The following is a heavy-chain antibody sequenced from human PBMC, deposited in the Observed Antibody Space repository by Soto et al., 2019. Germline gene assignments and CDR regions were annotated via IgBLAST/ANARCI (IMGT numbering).Heavy chain of an antibody. Sequence: EVQLVESGGGLVKPGGSLRLSCAGSGFTFTNAWMSWVRLAPGKGLECIGRIKSQSGGGTIDYAAPVKGRFAISRDDSQNTLFLQMNSLRPEDTGVYYCTTVVLMLYGGAHSAHWGQGTLVTVSS. V-gene: IGHV3-15*01. D-gene: IGHD2-8*01. CDR3: TTVVLMLYGGAHSAH. J-gene: IGHJ4*02. CDR1: GFTFTNAW. CDR2: IKSQSGGGTI.